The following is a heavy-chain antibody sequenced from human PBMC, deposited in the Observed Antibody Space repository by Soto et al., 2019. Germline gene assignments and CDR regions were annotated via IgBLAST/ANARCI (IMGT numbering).Heavy chain of an antibody. J-gene: IGHJ6*02. CDR3: ARPASSGWYGQLGDYGMDV. CDR1: GGTFSSYA. Sequence: SVKVSCKASGGTFSSYAISWVRQAPGRGLEWMGGIIPIFGTANYAQKFQGRVTITADESTSTAYMELSSLRSEDTAVYYCARPASSGWYGQLGDYGMDVWGQGTTVTVSS. V-gene: IGHV1-69*13. CDR2: IIPIFGTA. D-gene: IGHD6-19*01.